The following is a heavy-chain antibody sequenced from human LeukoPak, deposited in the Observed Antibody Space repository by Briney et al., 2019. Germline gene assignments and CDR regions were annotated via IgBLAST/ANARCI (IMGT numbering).Heavy chain of an antibody. J-gene: IGHJ3*02. CDR3: ARNKSTVTTSRHDAFDI. D-gene: IGHD4-17*01. V-gene: IGHV4-38-2*01. Sequence: PSGTLSLTCAVSGYSISSDYYWGWIRQPSGKGLEWIGSIYQSVSTYYNPSLKSRVTISVDTSKNQFSLKLSSVTAADTAVYYCARNKSTVTTSRHDAFDIWGQGTMVTVSS. CDR1: GYSISSDYY. CDR2: IYQSVST.